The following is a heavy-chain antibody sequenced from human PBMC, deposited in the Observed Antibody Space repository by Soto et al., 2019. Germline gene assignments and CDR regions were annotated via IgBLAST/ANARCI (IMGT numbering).Heavy chain of an antibody. D-gene: IGHD3-10*01. CDR1: GFTFTSYA. CDR2: IIPIFGTA. V-gene: IGHV1-69*13. J-gene: IGHJ6*02. CDR3: ARPTRYYGSGSNYYYGMDV. Sequence: ASVKVSCKASGFTFTSYAISWVRQAPGQGLEWMGGIIPIFGTANYAQKFQGRVTITADESTSTAYMELSSLRSEDTAVYYCARPTRYYGSGSNYYYGMDVWGQGTTVTVSS.